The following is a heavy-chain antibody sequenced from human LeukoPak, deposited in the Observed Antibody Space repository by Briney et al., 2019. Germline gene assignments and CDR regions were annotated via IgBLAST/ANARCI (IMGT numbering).Heavy chain of an antibody. J-gene: IGHJ4*02. D-gene: IGHD6-13*01. CDR3: ATSSIAAAGINY. V-gene: IGHV4-59*08. CDR1: GGSISSYY. Sequence: SETLSLTCTASGGSISSYYWSWIRQPPGKGLEWIGYIYYSGSTNYNPSLKSRVTISVDTSKNQFSLKLSSVTAADTAVYYCATSSIAAAGINYWGQGTLVTVSS. CDR2: IYYSGST.